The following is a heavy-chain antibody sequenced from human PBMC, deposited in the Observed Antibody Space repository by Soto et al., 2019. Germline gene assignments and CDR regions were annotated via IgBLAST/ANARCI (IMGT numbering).Heavy chain of an antibody. Sequence: GGSLRLSCAASGFTFSSYAMSWVRQAPGKGLEWVSAISGSGGSTYYADSVKGRFTISRDNSKNTLYLQMNSLRAEDTAVYYCAKDRYCSSTSCYENYYGMDGWGQGTTDTVSS. CDR3: AKDRYCSSTSCYENYYGMDG. J-gene: IGHJ6*02. CDR1: GFTFSSYA. CDR2: ISGSGGST. V-gene: IGHV3-23*01. D-gene: IGHD2-2*01.